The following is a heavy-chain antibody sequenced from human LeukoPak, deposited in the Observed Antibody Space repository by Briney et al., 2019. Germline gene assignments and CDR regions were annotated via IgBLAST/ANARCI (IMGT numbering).Heavy chain of an antibody. J-gene: IGHJ6*03. CDR3: ARDSAYSSSSPYYMDV. D-gene: IGHD6-6*01. Sequence: ASVKVSCKASGYTFTSYYMHWVRQAPGQGLEWMGIINPSGGSTSYAQKFQGRVTMTRDMSTSTVYMELSSLRSEDTAVYYCARDSAYSSSSPYYMDVWGKGITVTVSS. CDR2: INPSGGST. V-gene: IGHV1-46*01. CDR1: GYTFTSYY.